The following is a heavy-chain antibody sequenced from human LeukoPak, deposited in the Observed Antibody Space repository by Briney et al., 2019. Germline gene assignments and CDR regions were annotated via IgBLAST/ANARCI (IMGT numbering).Heavy chain of an antibody. J-gene: IGHJ4*02. CDR1: GFTFTDAW. CDR3: TTDTAGYCSRTSCSTKGLRDY. V-gene: IGHV3-15*01. Sequence: GGSLRLSCAASGFTFTDAWMSWVRQAPGKGLEWVGRIRSNTDGGTTNYAAPAEGRFTMSRDDSKNTLYLQMNSLNTEDTAVYYCTTDTAGYCSRTSCSTKGLRDYWGKGTLVTVPS. CDR2: IRSNTDGGTT. D-gene: IGHD2-2*02.